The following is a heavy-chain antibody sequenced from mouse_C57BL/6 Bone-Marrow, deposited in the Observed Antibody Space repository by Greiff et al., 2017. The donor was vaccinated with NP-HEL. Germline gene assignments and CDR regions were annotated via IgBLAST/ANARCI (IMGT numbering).Heavy chain of an antibody. CDR3: AKDCFDY. J-gene: IGHJ2*01. CDR1: GYTFTGYW. V-gene: IGHV1-9*01. Sequence: VQLQQSGAELMKPGASVTLSCTATGYTFTGYWIEWVKQRPGHGLEWIGEILPGSGSTNYTEKLKGKATFTANTSANTAYMQRSSLTTENSAIDYYAKDCFDYWGQGTTLTVSS. CDR2: ILPGSGST.